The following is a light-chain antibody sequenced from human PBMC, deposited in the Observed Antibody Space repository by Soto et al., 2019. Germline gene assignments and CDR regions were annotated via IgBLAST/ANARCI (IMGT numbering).Light chain of an antibody. V-gene: IGLV3-21*04. J-gene: IGLJ2*01. CDR2: YDD. CDR1: NIGSKS. CDR3: QVWDNGVV. Sequence: SYVLTQPPSVSVAPGKTPKMTCGGDNIGSKSVHWYQQKPGQAPVLFIYYDDVRPSGIPERVSGSNSGNAATLTISGVEAGDEADYYCQVWDNGVVFGGGTKLTVL.